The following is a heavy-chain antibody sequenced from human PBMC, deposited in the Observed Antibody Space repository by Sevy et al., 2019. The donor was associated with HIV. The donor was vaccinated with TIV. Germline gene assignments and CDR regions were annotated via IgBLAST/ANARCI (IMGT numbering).Heavy chain of an antibody. CDR1: GFTFSSYA. D-gene: IGHD3-16*02. Sequence: GGSLRLSCAASGFTFSSYAMHWVRQAPGKGLEWVAVISYDGSNKYYADSVKGRFTISRDNSKNTLYRQMNSLRAEDTAVYYCARDLNIDIARVSYYFDYWGQGTLVTVSS. J-gene: IGHJ4*02. CDR2: ISYDGSNK. V-gene: IGHV3-30-3*01. CDR3: ARDLNIDIARVSYYFDY.